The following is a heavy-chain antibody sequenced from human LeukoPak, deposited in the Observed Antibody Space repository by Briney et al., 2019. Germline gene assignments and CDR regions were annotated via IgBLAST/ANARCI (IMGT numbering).Heavy chain of an antibody. CDR3: ARDPREDIVLMVYANYMYV. Sequence: ASVKVSCKASGYTFTSYAMHWVRQAPGQRLEWMGWINAGNGNTKYSQEFQGRVTMTRDTSISTAYMELSRLRSDDTAVYYCARDPREDIVLMVYANYMYVWGKGTTVTVSS. CDR1: GYTFTSYA. J-gene: IGHJ6*03. V-gene: IGHV1-3*01. CDR2: INAGNGNT. D-gene: IGHD2-8*01.